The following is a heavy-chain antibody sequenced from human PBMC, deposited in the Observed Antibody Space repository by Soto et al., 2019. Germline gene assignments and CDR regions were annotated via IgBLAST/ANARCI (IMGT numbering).Heavy chain of an antibody. CDR2: TSYDGSNT. D-gene: IGHD3-16*01. CDR1: GFTFSSYG. CDR3: AKVGKVVLTIDAFDI. J-gene: IGHJ3*02. Sequence: QVQLVESGGGVVQPGRSLRLSCAASGFTFSSYGMHWVRQAPGRGLEWMAVTSYDGSNTYYADSVKGRFTISRDNSKNTVYLQMNSLRVEDTAMYYCAKVGKVVLTIDAFDIWGQGTPVTVSS. V-gene: IGHV3-30*18.